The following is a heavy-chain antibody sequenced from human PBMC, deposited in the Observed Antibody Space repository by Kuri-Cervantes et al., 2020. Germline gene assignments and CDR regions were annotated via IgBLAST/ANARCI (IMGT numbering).Heavy chain of an antibody. J-gene: IGHJ5*02. D-gene: IGHD2-2*03. V-gene: IGHV4-59*01. CDR2: IDYTGST. CDR1: GGSMMSYY. CDR3: ARVGSQGGYCSSTSCYGNWFDP. Sequence: GSLRLSCAYFGGSMMSYYWTWIRQPPGKGLEWIGYIDYTGSTWYNPSLKSRVTISIDRSKNQFSLKLSSVTAADTAVYYCARVGSQGGYCSSTSCYGNWFDPWGQGTLVTVSS.